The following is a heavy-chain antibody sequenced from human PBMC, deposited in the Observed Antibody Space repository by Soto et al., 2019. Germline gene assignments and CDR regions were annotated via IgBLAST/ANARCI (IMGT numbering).Heavy chain of an antibody. Sequence: QVQLVESGGCVVQPGRSLRLSCAASGFDFSTYGMHWVRQAPGKGLEWVAVIWFDGSNKYYADSVRGRFIISRDNSKNTLFLQLNSLRAEDTAVYYCARAVGPFDYWGQGTLVTVSS. CDR1: GFDFSTYG. D-gene: IGHD1-26*01. CDR3: ARAVGPFDY. V-gene: IGHV3-33*01. J-gene: IGHJ4*02. CDR2: IWFDGSNK.